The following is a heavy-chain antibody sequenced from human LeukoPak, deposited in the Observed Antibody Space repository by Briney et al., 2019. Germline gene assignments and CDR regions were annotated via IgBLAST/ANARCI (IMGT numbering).Heavy chain of an antibody. CDR2: ISSSGSTI. CDR3: ARFRIYCSGGSCYEGVFDY. CDR1: GFTFSSYS. D-gene: IGHD2-15*01. V-gene: IGHV3-48*04. Sequence: GGSLRLSCAASGFTFSSYSMNWVRQAPGKGLEWVSYISSSGSTIYYADSVKGRFTISRDNAKNSLYLQMNSLRAEDTAVYYCARFRIYCSGGSCYEGVFDYWGQGTLVTVSS. J-gene: IGHJ4*02.